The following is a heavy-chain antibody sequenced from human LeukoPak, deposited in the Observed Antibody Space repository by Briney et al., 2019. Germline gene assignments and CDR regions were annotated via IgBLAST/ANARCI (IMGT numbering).Heavy chain of an antibody. CDR3: ARSPGNLYNWFDP. CDR2: MNPKSGNT. J-gene: IGHJ5*02. V-gene: IGHV1-8*01. CDR1: GYIFTSYD. Sequence: GSSVKVSCKASGYIFTSYDMNWVRRATGQGLEWMGWMNPKSGNTGYAQKFQGRVTMTRNTSINTAYMELSSLSSEDTAVYYCARSPGNLYNWFDPWGQGTLVTVSS.